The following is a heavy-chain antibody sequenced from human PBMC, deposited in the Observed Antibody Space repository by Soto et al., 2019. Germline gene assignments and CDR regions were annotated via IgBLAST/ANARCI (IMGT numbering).Heavy chain of an antibody. Sequence: ETLSLTCAVSGGSISGSYYYWAWLRQSPGKGPEWIGSVFYTGFTSYNPSLESRVSVSVDTSKSQFSLKLSAVTAADTAVYYCATSQKGYNWNYFDHWGQGALVTVSS. V-gene: IGHV4-39*01. CDR3: ATSQKGYNWNYFDH. CDR2: VFYTGFT. D-gene: IGHD1-20*01. CDR1: GGSISGSYYY. J-gene: IGHJ4*02.